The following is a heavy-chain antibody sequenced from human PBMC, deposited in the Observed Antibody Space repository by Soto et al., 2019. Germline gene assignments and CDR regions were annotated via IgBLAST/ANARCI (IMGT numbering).Heavy chain of an antibody. CDR3: DRDPRGYTTAGTAAY. J-gene: IGHJ4*02. CDR1: GYTFNNYD. V-gene: IGHV1-3*04. Sequence: QVQLVQSGAEVKKPGASVNVSCKASGYTFNNYDMYWVRQGPGQRLEWRGWINIRNGNTKYAQQFQDRVTFTRKTPTDIVYMESGDLKAEYSAVSSGDRDPRGYTTAGTAAYWAEGTLVTVSP. CDR2: INIRNGNT. D-gene: IGHD2-2*02.